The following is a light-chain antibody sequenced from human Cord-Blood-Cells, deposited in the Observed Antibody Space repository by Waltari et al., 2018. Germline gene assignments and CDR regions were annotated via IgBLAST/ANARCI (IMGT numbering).Light chain of an antibody. V-gene: IGLV1-44*01. CDR1: SSNIGRNT. Sequence: QSVLTQPPSASGTPGQRVTISCSGSSSNIGRNTVNWYQQLPGTAPKLLIYSNDPPPAGVPSRFSGSESGTSGFLAISGLQSEDEADYYCAAWDDSLNGRVFGGGTKLTVL. CDR2: SND. J-gene: IGLJ3*02. CDR3: AAWDDSLNGRV.